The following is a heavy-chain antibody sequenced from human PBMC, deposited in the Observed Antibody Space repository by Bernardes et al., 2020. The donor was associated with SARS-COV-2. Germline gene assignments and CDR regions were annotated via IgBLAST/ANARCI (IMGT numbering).Heavy chain of an antibody. D-gene: IGHD3-16*01. CDR2: FDPEHGET. J-gene: IGHJ6*02. CDR1: GYSLSIFP. CDR3: ALEGGSLGVIHYAMDV. V-gene: IGHV1-24*01. Sequence: VKVSCKVSGYSLSIFPMYWVRQAPGKGLEWLGTFDPEHGETTYAQKFQGRVTLTEDASTDTAYMELTSLRSEDTAVYFCALEGGSLGVIHYAMDVWGQGTTVIVSS.